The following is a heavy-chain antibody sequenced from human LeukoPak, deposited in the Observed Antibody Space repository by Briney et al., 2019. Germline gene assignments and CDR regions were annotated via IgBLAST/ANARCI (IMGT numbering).Heavy chain of an antibody. V-gene: IGHV3-43*02. D-gene: IGHD6-6*01. CDR1: GFTFDDYA. CDR3: AKAAPWGKYSSSSGYFDY. CDR2: ISGDGGST. J-gene: IGHJ4*02. Sequence: GGSLRLSCAASGFTFDDYAMHWVRQALGKGLEWVSLISGDGGSTYYADSVKGRFTISRDNSKNSLYLQMNSLRTEDTALYYCAKAAPWGKYSSSSGYFDYWGQGTLVTVSS.